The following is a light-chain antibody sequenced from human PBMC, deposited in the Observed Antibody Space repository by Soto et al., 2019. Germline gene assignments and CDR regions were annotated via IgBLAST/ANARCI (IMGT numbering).Light chain of an antibody. CDR1: QSVSSN. V-gene: IGKV3-15*01. CDR3: QHYHGWPIT. CDR2: GTS. Sequence: EILMTQSPATLSVSLGERATLSCRASQSVSSNLAWYQQTPGQPPRLLIYGTSTRATGFPARFSGSGSGTEFTLTISSLQSEDFAVYYCQHYHGWPITFGQGTRWRL. J-gene: IGKJ5*01.